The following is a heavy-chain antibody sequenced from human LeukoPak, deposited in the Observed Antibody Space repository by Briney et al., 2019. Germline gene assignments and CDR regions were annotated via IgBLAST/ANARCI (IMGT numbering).Heavy chain of an antibody. CDR1: GFTFSSYG. J-gene: IGHJ4*02. CDR3: ARYGRNWDLDS. D-gene: IGHD7-27*01. Sequence: GGSLRLSCAASGFTFSSYGMHWVRQAPGKGLEWVAVIWYDGTNKYYADSVKGRFTTSRDNSKNTLYLQMNSLRVEDTAAYYCARYGRNWDLDSWGQGTLVTVSS. CDR2: IWYDGTNK. V-gene: IGHV3-33*01.